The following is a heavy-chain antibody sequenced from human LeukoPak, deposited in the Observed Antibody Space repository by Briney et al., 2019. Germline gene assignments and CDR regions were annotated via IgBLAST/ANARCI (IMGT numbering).Heavy chain of an antibody. Sequence: SGGSLRLSCAASGFTFSSYGMHWVRQAPGKGLEWVAFIRYDGSNKYYADPVKGRFTISRDNPKNTLYLQMNSLRAEDTAVYYCAKVSDMTSYYYYYMDVWGKGTTVTISS. V-gene: IGHV3-30*02. CDR2: IRYDGSNK. CDR1: GFTFSSYG. CDR3: AKVSDMTSYYYYYMDV. J-gene: IGHJ6*03.